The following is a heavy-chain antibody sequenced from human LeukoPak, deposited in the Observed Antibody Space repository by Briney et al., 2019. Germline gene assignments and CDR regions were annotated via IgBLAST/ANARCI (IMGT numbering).Heavy chain of an antibody. D-gene: IGHD6-13*01. CDR2: IRYDGSNK. CDR3: AKDSDGSSFGLGFGY. Sequence: GGSLRLSCAASGFTFSSYGMHWVRQAPGKGLEWVAFIRYDGSNKYYADSVKGRFTISRDNSKNTLYLQMNSLRAEDTAVYYCAKDSDGSSFGLGFGYWGQGTLVTVSS. J-gene: IGHJ4*02. CDR1: GFTFSSYG. V-gene: IGHV3-30*02.